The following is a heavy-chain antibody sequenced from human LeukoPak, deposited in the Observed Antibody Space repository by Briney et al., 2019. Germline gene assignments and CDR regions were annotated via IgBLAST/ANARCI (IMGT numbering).Heavy chain of an antibody. Sequence: QAGGSLRLSCTASGFTFGDYAMSWVRQAPGKGLEWVGFIRSKAYGGTTEYAASVKGRFTISRDDPKSIAYLQMNSLKTEDTAVYYCTRAAMVTFDYWGQGTLVTVSS. D-gene: IGHD5-18*01. CDR2: IRSKAYGGTT. CDR3: TRAAMVTFDY. J-gene: IGHJ4*02. V-gene: IGHV3-49*04. CDR1: GFTFGDYA.